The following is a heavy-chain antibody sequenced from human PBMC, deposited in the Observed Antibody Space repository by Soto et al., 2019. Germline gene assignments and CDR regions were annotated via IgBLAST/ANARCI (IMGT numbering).Heavy chain of an antibody. J-gene: IGHJ6*02. CDR2: IYSGGST. Sequence: EVQLVETGGGLIQPGGSLRLSCAASGFTVSSNYMSWVRQAPGKGLEWVSVIYSGGSTYYADSVKGRFTISRDNSKNTLYLQMNSLRAEDTAVDYCARRGKMDNYVWGSGPTYYDYGMDVWGQGTTVTVSS. CDR1: GFTVSSNY. D-gene: IGHD3-16*01. V-gene: IGHV3-53*02. CDR3: ARRGKMDNYVWGSGPTYYDYGMDV.